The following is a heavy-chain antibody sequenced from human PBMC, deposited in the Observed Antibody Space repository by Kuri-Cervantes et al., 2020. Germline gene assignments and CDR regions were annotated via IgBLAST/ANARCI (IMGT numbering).Heavy chain of an antibody. V-gene: IGHV4-59*01. CDR2: IYYSGST. CDR3: ARDQPYYGSGSYSHYYYYGMDV. D-gene: IGHD3-10*01. CDR1: GGSISSYY. Sequence: SETLSLTCTVSGGSISSYYWSWIRQPPGKGLEWIGYIYYSGSTNYNPSLKSRVTISVDTSKNQLSLKLSSVTAADTAVYYCARDQPYYGSGSYSHYYYYGMDVWGQGTTVTVSS. J-gene: IGHJ6*02.